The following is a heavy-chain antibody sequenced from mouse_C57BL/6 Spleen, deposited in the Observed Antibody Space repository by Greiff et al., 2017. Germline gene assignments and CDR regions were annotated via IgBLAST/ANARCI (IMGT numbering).Heavy chain of an antibody. CDR1: GYAFSSSW. CDR3: ARWGYYGSSYLRDFDY. D-gene: IGHD1-1*01. Sequence: VQVVESGPELVKPGASVKISCKASGYAFSSSWMNWVKQRPGKGLEWIGRIYPGDGDTNYNGKFKGKATLTADKSSSTAYMQLSSLTSEDSAVYFCARWGYYGSSYLRDFDYWGQGTTLTVSS. V-gene: IGHV1-82*01. J-gene: IGHJ2*01. CDR2: IYPGDGDT.